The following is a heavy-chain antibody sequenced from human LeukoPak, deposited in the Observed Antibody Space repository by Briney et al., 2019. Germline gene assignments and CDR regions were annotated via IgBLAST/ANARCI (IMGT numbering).Heavy chain of an antibody. V-gene: IGHV4-61*01. D-gene: IGHD3-16*01. J-gene: IGHJ6*02. CDR1: GGSVSSGSYY. Sequence: SETLSLTCTVSGGSVSSGSYYWTWIRQPPGKGLEWLGYIYYSGSTNYNPSLKSRVTISVDTSKNQISLNLSPVTATDTAVYYCARSVVYNYYYYGMDVWGQGTTVTVSS. CDR3: ARSVVYNYYYYGMDV. CDR2: IYYSGST.